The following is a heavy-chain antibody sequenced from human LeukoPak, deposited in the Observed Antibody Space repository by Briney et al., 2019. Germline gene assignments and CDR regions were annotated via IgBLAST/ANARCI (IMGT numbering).Heavy chain of an antibody. Sequence: GGSLRLSCAASGFTFNRYNMNWVRQAPGKGLEWVSSISSSSSYIYYADSVQGRFTISRDNAKNSLFLQMNSLRAEDTAVYYCARGLPSGSYYFDYWGQGTLVTVSS. CDR3: ARGLPSGSYYFDY. CDR2: ISSSSSYI. V-gene: IGHV3-21*01. D-gene: IGHD1-26*01. CDR1: GFTFNRYN. J-gene: IGHJ4*02.